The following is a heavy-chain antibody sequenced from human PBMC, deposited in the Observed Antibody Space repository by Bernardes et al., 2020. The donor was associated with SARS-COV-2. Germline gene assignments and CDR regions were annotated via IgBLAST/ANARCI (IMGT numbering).Heavy chain of an antibody. Sequence: ASVKVYCKASGYTFTSYGISWVRQAPGQGLEWMGWISAYNGNTTYAQKLQGRVTMTTDTSTSTAYMELRSLRSDDTAVYYCARMSVVGAFWYYYYGMDVWGQGTTVTVSS. CDR3: ARMSVVGAFWYYYYGMDV. J-gene: IGHJ6*02. V-gene: IGHV1-18*04. CDR2: ISAYNGNT. CDR1: GYTFTSYG. D-gene: IGHD1-26*01.